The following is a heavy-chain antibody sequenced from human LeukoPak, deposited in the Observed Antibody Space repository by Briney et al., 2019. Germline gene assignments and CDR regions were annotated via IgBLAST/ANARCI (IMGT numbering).Heavy chain of an antibody. V-gene: IGHV3-33*01. J-gene: IGHJ3*02. Sequence: PGGSLRLSCAASGFTFSSYGMHWVRQAPGKGLEWVAVIWYDGSNKYYADSEKGRFTISRDNSKNTLYLQMNSLRAEDTAVYYCAGDSTSDAFDIWGQGTMVTVSS. D-gene: IGHD2-2*01. CDR3: AGDSTSDAFDI. CDR1: GFTFSSYG. CDR2: IWYDGSNK.